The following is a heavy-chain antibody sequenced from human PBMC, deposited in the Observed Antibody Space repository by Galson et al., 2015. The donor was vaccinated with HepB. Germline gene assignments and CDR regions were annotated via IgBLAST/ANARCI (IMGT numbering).Heavy chain of an antibody. CDR2: ISAYNGNT. V-gene: IGHV1-18*04. D-gene: IGHD6-13*01. CDR3: ARDWKWAGAAGTKDFDY. CDR1: GYTFTSYG. J-gene: IGHJ4*02. Sequence: SVKVSCKASGYTFTSYGISWVRQAPGQGLEWMGWISAYNGNTNYAQKLQGRVTMTTDTSTSTAYMELRSLRSDDTAVYYCARDWKWAGAAGTKDFDYWGQGTLVTVSS.